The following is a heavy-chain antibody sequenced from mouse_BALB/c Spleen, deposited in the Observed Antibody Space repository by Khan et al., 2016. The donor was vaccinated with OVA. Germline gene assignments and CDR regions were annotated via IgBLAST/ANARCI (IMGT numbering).Heavy chain of an antibody. J-gene: IGHJ4*01. CDR1: GYTFTNYV. CDR2: INPYNDGT. V-gene: IGHV1S136*01. Sequence: VQLKESGPELVKPGASVKMSCKASGYTFTNYVMHWVKQKPGQGLEWIGYINPYNDGTKYNEKFKGKATLTSDKSSSTAYMELRILTFEASAVYHGARYGSSPYYAMDYWGQGTSVTVSS. CDR3: ARYGSSPYYAMDY. D-gene: IGHD1-1*01.